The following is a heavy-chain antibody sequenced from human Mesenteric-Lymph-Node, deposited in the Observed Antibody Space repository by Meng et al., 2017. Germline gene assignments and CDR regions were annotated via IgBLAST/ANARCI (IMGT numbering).Heavy chain of an antibody. CDR3: ARSRTTLHTRYYYYGMDV. Sequence: GESLKISCKVSGYSFTNYWIAWVRQMPGKGLEWMGITNPGDSDTRYNPSFQGQVTISADKSISTAYLQWSSLKASDTAMYYCARSRTTLHTRYYYYGMDVWGQGTTVTVSS. CDR2: TNPGDSDT. D-gene: IGHD2/OR15-2a*01. J-gene: IGHJ6*02. V-gene: IGHV5-51*01. CDR1: GYSFTNYW.